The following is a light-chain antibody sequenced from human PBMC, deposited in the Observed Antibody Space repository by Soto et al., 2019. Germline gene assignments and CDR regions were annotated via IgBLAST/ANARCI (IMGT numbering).Light chain of an antibody. V-gene: IGLV2-23*01. CDR1: SSDVGSYNL. CDR2: EGS. Sequence: QSVLTQPASVSGSPGQSITISCTGTSSDVGSYNLVSWYQQHPGKAPKLMIYEGSKRPSGVSNRFSGSKSGNTASLTICGLKHEHEDDYYCCSYAGSSTYVFGTGPKVXVL. J-gene: IGLJ1*01. CDR3: CSYAGSSTYV.